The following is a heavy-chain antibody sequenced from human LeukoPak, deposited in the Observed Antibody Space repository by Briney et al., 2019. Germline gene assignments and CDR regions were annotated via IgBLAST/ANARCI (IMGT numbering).Heavy chain of an antibody. J-gene: IGHJ4*02. CDR3: ARDGPYYYDTGNYSY. CDR1: GFTVSSNY. D-gene: IGHD3-22*01. Sequence: GGSLRLSCAASGFTVSSNYMSWVRQAPGKGLEWVSVIYSGGSTYYADSVKGRFTISRHNSKNTLYLQMNSLRAEDTAVYYCARDGPYYYDTGNYSYWGQGTLVTVSS. V-gene: IGHV3-53*04. CDR2: IYSGGST.